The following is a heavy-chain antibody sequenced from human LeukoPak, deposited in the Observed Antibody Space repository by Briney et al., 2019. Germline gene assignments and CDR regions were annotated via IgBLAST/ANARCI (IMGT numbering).Heavy chain of an antibody. Sequence: ASVKVSCKTSGYNFNGFYMHWVRQAPGQGLEWMGWINPISGVAIYAQKFQGRVTMTRDTSISTAYMELTNLRSDDTAIYYCARDIAAGTPRAFDIWGQGAMVTVSS. D-gene: IGHD6-25*01. V-gene: IGHV1-2*02. J-gene: IGHJ3*02. CDR1: GYNFNGFY. CDR2: INPISGVA. CDR3: ARDIAAGTPRAFDI.